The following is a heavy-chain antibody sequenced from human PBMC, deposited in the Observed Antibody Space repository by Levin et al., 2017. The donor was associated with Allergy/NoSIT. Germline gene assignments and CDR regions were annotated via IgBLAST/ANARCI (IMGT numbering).Heavy chain of an antibody. D-gene: IGHD6-13*01. V-gene: IGHV3-73*01. CDR3: TRHRRVRSSSWYGEDFFDL. CDR2: IRSKANSYAT. J-gene: IGHJ2*01. Sequence: HAGGSLRLSCAASGFTFSGSAMHWVRQASGKGLEWVGRIRSKANSYATAYAASVKGRFTISRDDSKNTAYLQMNSLKTEDTAVYYCTRHRRVRSSSWYGEDFFDLWGRGTLVTVSS. CDR1: GFTFSGSA.